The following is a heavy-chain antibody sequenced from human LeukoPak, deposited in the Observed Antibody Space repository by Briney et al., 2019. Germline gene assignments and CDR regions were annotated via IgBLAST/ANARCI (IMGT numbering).Heavy chain of an antibody. CDR3: ARDHRRSGSYYWFDP. CDR1: GYTFTSYG. D-gene: IGHD1-26*01. CDR2: ISAYNGNT. Sequence: ASVKVSCKASGYTFTSYGISWVRQAPGQGLEWMGWISAYNGNTNYAQKLQGRVTMTTDTSTSTAYMELRSLRSDDTAVYYCARDHRRSGSYYWFDPWGQGTLVTVSS. J-gene: IGHJ5*02. V-gene: IGHV1-18*01.